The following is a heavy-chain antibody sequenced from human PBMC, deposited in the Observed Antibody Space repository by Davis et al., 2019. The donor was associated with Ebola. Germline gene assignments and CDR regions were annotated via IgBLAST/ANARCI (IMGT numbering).Heavy chain of an antibody. CDR3: ASFQLGFGNFDY. J-gene: IGHJ4*02. CDR1: GFTFSSYS. Sequence: PGGSLRLSCAASGFTFSSYSMNWVRQAPGKGLEWVSYISSSGTTIYYADSVKGRFTISRDNAKNSLYLQMNSLRDEDTAVYYCASFQLGFGNFDYWGQGTLVTVSS. D-gene: IGHD7-27*01. CDR2: ISSSGTTI. V-gene: IGHV3-48*02.